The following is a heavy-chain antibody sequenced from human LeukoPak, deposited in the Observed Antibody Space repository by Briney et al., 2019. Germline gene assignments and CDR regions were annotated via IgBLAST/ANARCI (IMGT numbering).Heavy chain of an antibody. Sequence: GGSLRLSCAASGFTFSTYSMNWVRQAPGKGLECVSSISSSSSYIYYADSVKGRFTISRDNAKNSLYLQMNSLRTEDTAVYYCAKAPGYSSTWFPFDPWGQGTLVTVSS. CDR3: AKAPGYSSTWFPFDP. D-gene: IGHD6-13*01. J-gene: IGHJ5*02. CDR2: ISSSSSYI. V-gene: IGHV3-21*01. CDR1: GFTFSTYS.